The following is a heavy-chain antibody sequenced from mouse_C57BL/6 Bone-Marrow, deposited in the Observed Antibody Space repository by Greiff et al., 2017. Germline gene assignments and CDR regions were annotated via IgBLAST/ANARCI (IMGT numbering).Heavy chain of an antibody. Sequence: VHVKQSGPVLAKPGASVKMSCKASGYTFTDYYMSWVKQSHGKGLEWIGVINPYNGGTSYNQKFKGKATLTVDKSSSTAYMELNSLTSEDSAVYYFAPITTDWSFDVWGTGTTVTVTA. CDR3: APITTDWSFDV. CDR1: GYTFTDYY. CDR2: INPYNGGT. D-gene: IGHD1-1*01. J-gene: IGHJ1*03. V-gene: IGHV1-19*01.